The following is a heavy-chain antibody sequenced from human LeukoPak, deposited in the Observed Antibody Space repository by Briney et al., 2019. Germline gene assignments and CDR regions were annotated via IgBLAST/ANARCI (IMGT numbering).Heavy chain of an antibody. CDR1: GYTFTGYY. V-gene: IGHV1-2*02. D-gene: IGHD2-2*01. CDR3: ARGGYCSSTTCNWGYWFDP. Sequence: GASVKVSCKASGYTFTGYYMHWVRQAPGQGLEWMGWINPNSGGTNYAQKFQGRVTMTRDTSISTAYMELSRLRSDDTAVYYCARGGYCSSTTCNWGYWFDPWGQGTLVIVSS. J-gene: IGHJ5*02. CDR2: INPNSGGT.